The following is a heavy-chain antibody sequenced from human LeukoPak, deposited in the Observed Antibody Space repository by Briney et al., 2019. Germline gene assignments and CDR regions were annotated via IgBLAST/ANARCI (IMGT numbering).Heavy chain of an antibody. D-gene: IGHD3-10*01. CDR2: ISVSGDRT. CDR3: GKGFYGSGSYGWFDY. CDR1: GFTFSSYA. J-gene: IGHJ4*02. V-gene: IGHV3-23*01. Sequence: GGSLRLPCAASGFTFSSYAMSWVRQAPGKGLEWVSSISVSGDRTYYADSVKGRFTISRDNSNNTLFLQMNSVRAEGTAVYYCGKGFYGSGSYGWFDYWVQGALVSVSS.